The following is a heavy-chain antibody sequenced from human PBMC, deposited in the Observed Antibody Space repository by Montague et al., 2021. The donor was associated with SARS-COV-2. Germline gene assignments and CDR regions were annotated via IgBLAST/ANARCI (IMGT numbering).Heavy chain of an antibody. J-gene: IGHJ4*02. CDR1: GHSIWSSDW. CDR2: IYHSGST. D-gene: IGHD3-3*01. CDR3: ARAQKTISGMLIPPYYFDF. Sequence: SETLSLTCSVSGHSIWSSDWWTWVRQPPGKGLEWIGEIYHSGSTTYNPSLKSRVTISVDKSKNQFSLTLTSLIAADTAVYYCARAQKTISGMLIPPYYFDFWGQGTLVTVSS. V-gene: IGHV4-4*02.